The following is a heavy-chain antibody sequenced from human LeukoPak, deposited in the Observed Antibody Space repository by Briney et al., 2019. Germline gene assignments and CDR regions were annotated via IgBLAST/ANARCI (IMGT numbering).Heavy chain of an antibody. CDR2: ISSSGSTI. Sequence: PGGSLRLSCAASGFTFSDYYMSWIRQAPGKGLEWVSYISSSGSTIYYADSVKGRFTISRDNAKNSLYLQMNGLRAEDTAVYYCARVRLTPDPGYFDYWGQGTLVTVSS. J-gene: IGHJ4*02. CDR1: GFTFSDYY. V-gene: IGHV3-11*04. D-gene: IGHD6-25*01. CDR3: ARVRLTPDPGYFDY.